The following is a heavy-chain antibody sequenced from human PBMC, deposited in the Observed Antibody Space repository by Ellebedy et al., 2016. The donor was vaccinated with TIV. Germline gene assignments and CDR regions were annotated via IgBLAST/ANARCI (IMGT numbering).Heavy chain of an antibody. Sequence: SETLSLTCSVSGVSISRDYWSWIRQPPGKGLEWIGFAHHSGNTNYNPSLKSRVPISVDMSKNQFSLRLTSVTTADTAVYYCAEGRSGWYYFDYWGQGTLVTVSS. CDR2: AHHSGNT. V-gene: IGHV4-59*12. J-gene: IGHJ4*02. CDR3: AEGRSGWYYFDY. D-gene: IGHD6-19*01. CDR1: GVSISRDY.